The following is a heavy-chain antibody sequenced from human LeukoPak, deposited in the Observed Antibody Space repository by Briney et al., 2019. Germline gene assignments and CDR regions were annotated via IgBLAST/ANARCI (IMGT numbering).Heavy chain of an antibody. CDR2: INKDGSDK. V-gene: IGHV3-7*01. CDR1: GFTFNMYW. D-gene: IGHD4-23*01. Sequence: GGSLRLSCAASGFTFNMYWMTWVRQAPGKGLESVAYINKDGSDKYYVDSVKGRFTVSRDNAKNSLYLQMNSLRAGDTAAYYCARDAGYGGNSDYWGQGTLVTVSS. CDR3: ARDAGYGGNSDY. J-gene: IGHJ4*02.